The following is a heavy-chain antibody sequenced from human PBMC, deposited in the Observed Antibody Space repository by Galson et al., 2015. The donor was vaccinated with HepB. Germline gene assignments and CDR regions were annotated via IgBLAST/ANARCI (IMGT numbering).Heavy chain of an antibody. D-gene: IGHD1-26*01. CDR3: AKGKGGELPELIVPEY. J-gene: IGHJ4*02. CDR2: ITSRGGST. Sequence: SLRLSCAASGFTFSSYAMSWVRLAPGKGLEWVSTITSRGGSTYYADSVKGRFTISRDNSKNTLYLQMNSLRAENTALYYCAKGKGGELPELIVPEYWGQGTLVTVSS. CDR1: GFTFSSYA. V-gene: IGHV3-23*01.